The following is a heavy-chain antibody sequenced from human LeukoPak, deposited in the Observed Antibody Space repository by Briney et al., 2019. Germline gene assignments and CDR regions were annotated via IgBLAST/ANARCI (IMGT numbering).Heavy chain of an antibody. CDR1: GFTFGDYA. V-gene: IGHV3-49*04. CDR3: TRLVVPAAPVGGWFDP. J-gene: IGHJ5*02. Sequence: PGGSLRFSCTASGFTFGDYAMSWVRQAPGKGLEWVGFIRSKAYGGTAEYAASVKGRFTISRDDSKSIAYLQMNSLKTEDTAVYYCTRLVVPAAPVGGWFDPWGQGTLVTVSS. D-gene: IGHD2-2*01. CDR2: IRSKAYGGTA.